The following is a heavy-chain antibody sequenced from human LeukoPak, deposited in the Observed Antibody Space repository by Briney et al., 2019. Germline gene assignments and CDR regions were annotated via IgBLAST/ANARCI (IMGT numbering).Heavy chain of an antibody. CDR1: GFNFNIYG. CDR3: SRDGSGSGDV. V-gene: IGHV3-21*01. CDR2: INSESTNI. J-gene: IGHJ4*02. Sequence: GGSLRLSCAASGFNFNIYGMNWVRQAPGKGLEWVSSINSESTNIYYTDSVKGRFTIARDNAKNSLYLQMNSLIPEDTAVYYCSRDGSGSGDVWGQGTLVTVSS. D-gene: IGHD2-21*02.